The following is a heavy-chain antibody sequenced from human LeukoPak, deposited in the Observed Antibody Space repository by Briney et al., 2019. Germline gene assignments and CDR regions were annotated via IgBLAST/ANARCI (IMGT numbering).Heavy chain of an antibody. J-gene: IGHJ4*02. V-gene: IGHV4-39*01. Sequence: SETLSLTCTVSGGSISSYYWGWIRQPPGKGLEWIGSIYYSGSTYYNPSLKSRVTISVDTSKNQFSLKLSSVTAADTAVYYCASYVDIVATMEDYWGQGTLVTVSS. CDR1: GGSISSYY. D-gene: IGHD5-12*01. CDR3: ASYVDIVATMEDY. CDR2: IYYSGST.